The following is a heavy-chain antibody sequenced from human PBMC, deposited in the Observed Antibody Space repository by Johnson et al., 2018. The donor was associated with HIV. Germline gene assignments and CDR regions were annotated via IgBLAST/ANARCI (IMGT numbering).Heavy chain of an antibody. J-gene: IGHJ3*02. CDR1: GFTFDDYA. V-gene: IGHV3-9*01. D-gene: IGHD6-19*01. Sequence: VQLVESGGGLVQHGRSLRLSCAASGFTFDDYAMHWVRQAPGKGLEWVSGISWNSGSIGYADSVKGRFTISRDNAKNSLYLQMNSLRAEDTALYYCAKVHSSGAFDIWGQGTMVTVSS. CDR3: AKVHSSGAFDI. CDR2: ISWNSGSI.